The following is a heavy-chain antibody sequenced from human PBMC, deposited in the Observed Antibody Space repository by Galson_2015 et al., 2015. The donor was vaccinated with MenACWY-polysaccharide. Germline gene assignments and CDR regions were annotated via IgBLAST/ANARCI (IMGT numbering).Heavy chain of an antibody. CDR1: GYSISSGYY. V-gene: IGHV4-38-2*01. CDR2: IYHSGST. J-gene: IGHJ5*02. Sequence: SETLSLTCAVSGYSISSGYYWGWIRQPPGKGLEWIGSIYHSGSTCYNPSLKSRVTISVDTSKKYFSLKLSSVTAADTAVYYCAGLMAGSPFGWFDPWGQGTLVTVSS. D-gene: IGHD6-19*01. CDR3: AGLMAGSPFGWFDP.